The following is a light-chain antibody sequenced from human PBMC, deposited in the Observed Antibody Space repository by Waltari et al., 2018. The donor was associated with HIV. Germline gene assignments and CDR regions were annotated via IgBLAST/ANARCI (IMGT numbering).Light chain of an antibody. CDR1: SAGYD. Sequence: QSDLTKPPSVSGAPGQRVTISCSGVSAGYDVHWYQQLPGTAPKLLIYGNSNRPSGVPDRFSGSKSGPLASLAITGLQAEDEADYYCQSYDSSLSSSVFGGGTRLTVL. CDR2: GNS. J-gene: IGLJ2*01. CDR3: QSYDSSLSSSV. V-gene: IGLV1-40*01.